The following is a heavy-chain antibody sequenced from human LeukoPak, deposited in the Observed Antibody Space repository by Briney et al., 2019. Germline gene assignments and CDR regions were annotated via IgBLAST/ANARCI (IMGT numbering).Heavy chain of an antibody. CDR2: IYYSGST. CDR3: ARGGRTWFGP. Sequence: SETLSLTCTVSGGALTNYYWSWIRQPPGKGLEWIGYIYYSGSTFYNSSLQSRVTISVDRSKKQFSLKLSSVTAADTGVYYCARGGRTWFGPWGQGILATVSS. J-gene: IGHJ5*02. V-gene: IGHV4-59*01. D-gene: IGHD1-26*01. CDR1: GGALTNYY.